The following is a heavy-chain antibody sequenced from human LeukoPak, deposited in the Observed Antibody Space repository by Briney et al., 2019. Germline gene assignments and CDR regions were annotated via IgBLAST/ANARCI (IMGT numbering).Heavy chain of an antibody. V-gene: IGHV4-59*08. CDR2: IYYSGST. CDR1: GGSISSYY. CDR3: ASGTYYYGSGSLGY. D-gene: IGHD3-10*01. J-gene: IGHJ4*02. Sequence: SETLSLTCTVSGGSISSYYWSWIRQPPGKGLEWIGYIYYSGSTNYNPSLKSRVTISVDTSKNQFSLKLSSVTAADTAVYYCASGTYYYGSGSLGYWGQGTLVTVSS.